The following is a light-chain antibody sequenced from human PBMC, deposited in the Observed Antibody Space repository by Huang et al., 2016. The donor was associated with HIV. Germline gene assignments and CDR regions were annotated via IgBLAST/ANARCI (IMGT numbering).Light chain of an antibody. V-gene: IGKV1-9*01. CDR1: QAIGNS. CDR3: QQLKSYPLT. CDR2: GSS. Sequence: IHLTQSPSSLSASVGDRVTVTCRASQAIGNSLAWYQQGLGKAPKLLMYGSSTLQTGVAPRFSGNGSETDFTLTIASLLPGDFATYFCQQLKSYPLTFGGGT. J-gene: IGKJ4*01.